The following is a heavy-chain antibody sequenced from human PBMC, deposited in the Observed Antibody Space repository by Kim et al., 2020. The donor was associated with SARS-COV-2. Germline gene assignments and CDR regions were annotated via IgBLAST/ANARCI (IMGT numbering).Heavy chain of an antibody. D-gene: IGHD1-26*01. V-gene: IGHV4-34*01. CDR2: INHFGST. J-gene: IGHJ4*02. Sequence: SETLSLTCAVSGGSFSGYFWSWVRQPPGKGLEWIGDINHFGSTNYNPSLKSRVTISVDTSKNQFSLKLRSVTAADTAVYYCAHRSGRLHFVYWCQGTLVT. CDR3: AHRSGRLHFVY. CDR1: GGSFSGYF.